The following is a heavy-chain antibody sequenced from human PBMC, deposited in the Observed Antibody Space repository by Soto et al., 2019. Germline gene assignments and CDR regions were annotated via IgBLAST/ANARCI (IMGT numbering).Heavy chain of an antibody. Sequence: QVQLQESGPGLVKPSQTLSLTCTVSAGSITSDEYYWNWIRYRPGKGLEWIGFIHHTGSTFYNPSLEIRASISIDTSESQFSLNLASVTVADTAVYYCARRPTGSGSSFFDYWGPGTLVTVSS. V-gene: IGHV4-31*03. CDR1: AGSITSDEYY. J-gene: IGHJ4*02. D-gene: IGHD3-10*01. CDR3: ARRPTGSGSSFFDY. CDR2: IHHTGST.